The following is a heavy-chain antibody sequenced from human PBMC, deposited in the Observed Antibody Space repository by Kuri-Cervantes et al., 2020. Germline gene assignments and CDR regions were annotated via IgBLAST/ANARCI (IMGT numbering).Heavy chain of an antibody. CDR3: AKSGYYDFWSGSPSYYYGMDV. CDR2: IWYDGSNK. J-gene: IGHJ6*02. V-gene: IGHV3-33*06. D-gene: IGHD3-3*01. Sequence: GESLKISCAASGFTFSSYGMHWVRQAPGKGLEWVAVIWYDGSNKYYADSVKGRFTISRDNSKNTLYLQMNSLRAEDTAVYYCAKSGYYDFWSGSPSYYYGMDVWGRGTTVTVSS. CDR1: GFTFSSYG.